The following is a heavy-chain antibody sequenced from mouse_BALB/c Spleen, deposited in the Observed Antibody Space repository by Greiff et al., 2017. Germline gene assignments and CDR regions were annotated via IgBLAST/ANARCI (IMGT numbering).Heavy chain of an antibody. V-gene: IGHV3-8*02. CDR3: ASHYDYDGHYYAMDY. Sequence: EVMLVESGPSLVKPSQTLSLTCSVTGDSITSGYWNWIRKFPGNKLEYMGYISYSGSTYYNPSLKSRISITRDTSKNQYYLQLNSVTTEDTATYYCASHYDYDGHYYAMDYWGQGTSVTVSS. J-gene: IGHJ4*01. CDR2: ISYSGST. D-gene: IGHD2-4*01. CDR1: GDSITSGY.